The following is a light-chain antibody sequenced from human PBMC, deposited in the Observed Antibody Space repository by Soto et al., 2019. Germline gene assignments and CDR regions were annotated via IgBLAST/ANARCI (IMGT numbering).Light chain of an antibody. CDR3: QQHYDIPIT. CDR2: WAS. Sequence: DIVMTQSPDSLAVSLGERATINCKSSQSVLYSSNNKNYLAWYQQRPGQPPKLLIYWASTRESGVPDRFSGSGSGTDFTLTISSLQAEDVAVCYCQQHYDIPITFGPGTKVDIK. V-gene: IGKV4-1*01. J-gene: IGKJ3*01. CDR1: QSVLYSSNNKNY.